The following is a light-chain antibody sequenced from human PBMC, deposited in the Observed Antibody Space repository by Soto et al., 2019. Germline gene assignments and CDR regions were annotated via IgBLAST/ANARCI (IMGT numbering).Light chain of an antibody. CDR3: QQRSNWWT. Sequence: DIVLTQSPVTLSLSPGERATLSCRASQSVSSSLAWYQHKPGQAPRLLIYDASSRATGIPARFSGSGSGTDFTLTISSLEPEDFAVYFCQQRSNWWTFGPGTKVEVK. CDR2: DAS. V-gene: IGKV3-11*01. CDR1: QSVSSS. J-gene: IGKJ1*01.